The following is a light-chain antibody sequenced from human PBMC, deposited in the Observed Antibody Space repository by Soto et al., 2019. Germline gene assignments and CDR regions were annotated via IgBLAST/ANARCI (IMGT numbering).Light chain of an antibody. J-gene: IGKJ5*01. V-gene: IGKV1-5*01. CDR3: QQYNRYSIT. CDR1: QSISSW. Sequence: DIQMTQSPSTLSASVGDRVTIPFRASQSISSWLAWYQQQKGKPPKLLIYDASSLESGVPSRFRGRGSGTEFILPISSLQTDDFETYYCQQYNRYSITFGQGTRLEIK. CDR2: DAS.